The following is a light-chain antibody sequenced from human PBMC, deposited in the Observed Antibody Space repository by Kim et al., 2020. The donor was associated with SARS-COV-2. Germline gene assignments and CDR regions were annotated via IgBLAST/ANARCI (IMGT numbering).Light chain of an antibody. J-gene: IGLJ3*02. V-gene: IGLV6-57*03. CDR2: DDQ. CDR3: QSYDDTNQQWV. Sequence: NFMLTQPHSMSESPGKTVTISCTRSSGSISSNYVQWYQQRPGSAPRTVIYDDQELQSGVPHRFSGSIDRSSNSASLTISGLKTEDEADYYCQSYDDTNQQWVFGGGTQLTVL. CDR1: SGSISSNY.